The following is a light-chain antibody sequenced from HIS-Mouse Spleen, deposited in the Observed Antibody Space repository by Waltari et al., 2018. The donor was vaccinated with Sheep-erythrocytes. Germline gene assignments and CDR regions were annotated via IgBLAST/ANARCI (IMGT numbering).Light chain of an antibody. J-gene: IGLJ3*02. V-gene: IGLV2-23*01. CDR3: CSYAGSSTWV. CDR2: EGS. CDR1: SSDVGSYNL. Sequence: QSALTQPASVSGSPGQSITISYTGTSSDVGSYNLVSWYQQHPGKAPKLMIYEGSKRPSGFSNRLSGSKSGNTASLTISGLQAEDEADYYCCSYAGSSTWVFGGGTKLTVL.